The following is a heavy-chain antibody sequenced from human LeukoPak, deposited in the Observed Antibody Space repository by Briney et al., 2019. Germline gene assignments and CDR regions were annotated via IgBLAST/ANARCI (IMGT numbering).Heavy chain of an antibody. CDR1: GFTFRNCG. CDR3: AKYDSSGYYYFYPGYFDY. J-gene: IGHJ4*02. CDR2: ISGSDDGT. V-gene: IGHV3-23*01. Sequence: GGSLRLSCVASGFTFRNCGMTWVRQAPGEGLEWVSTISGSDDGTYYADSVKGRFTISRDNSKNTLYLQMNSLRAEDTAVYYCAKYDSSGYYYFYPGYFDYWGQGTLVTVSS. D-gene: IGHD3-22*01.